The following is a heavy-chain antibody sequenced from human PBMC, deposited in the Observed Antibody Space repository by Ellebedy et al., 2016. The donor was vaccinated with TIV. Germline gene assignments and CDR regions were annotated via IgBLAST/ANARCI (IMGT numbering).Heavy chain of an antibody. D-gene: IGHD3-3*01. CDR1: GFKFRNYA. CDR2: ISYDGTNK. V-gene: IGHV3-30-3*01. CDR3: ATDANYDVLSGYYGFDY. J-gene: IGHJ4*02. Sequence: GGSLRLXCVASGFKFRNYAMDWVRQAPGKGLEWVAVISYDGTNKYYADSVKGRFTISRDNSKNTLYLQINNLTAEDTAVYYCATDANYDVLSGYYGFDYWGQGTLVSVSS.